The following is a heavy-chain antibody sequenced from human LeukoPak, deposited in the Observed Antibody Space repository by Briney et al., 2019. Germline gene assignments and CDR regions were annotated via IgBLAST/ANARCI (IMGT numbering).Heavy chain of an antibody. CDR2: IKKDGSEK. D-gene: IGHD5-24*01. CDR3: ASWSRDGYNRLDY. Sequence: GGSLRLSCVASGFTSSAFWMSWVRRPPGKGLEWVANIKKDGSEKEYVDSVKGRFSIFRDNAKNSVFLQMNSLRAEDTAVYYCASWSRDGYNRLDYWGQGTLVTVSS. V-gene: IGHV3-7*01. J-gene: IGHJ4*02. CDR1: GFTSSAFW.